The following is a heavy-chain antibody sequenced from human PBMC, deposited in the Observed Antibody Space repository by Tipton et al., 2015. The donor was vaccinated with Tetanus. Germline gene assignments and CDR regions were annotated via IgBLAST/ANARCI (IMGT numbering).Heavy chain of an antibody. J-gene: IGHJ3*01. D-gene: IGHD1-1*01. V-gene: IGHV4-31*03. CDR3: ARDGENEGAFDV. CDR2: IHSRGDT. Sequence: TLSLTCIVSGGSISSGGYYWSWIPQHPGKGPEWIWYIHSRGDTLYIPSLRSRLFISLDTSKNQFSLQLSSLTAADTAIYYCARDGENEGAFDVWGQGTRVSVSS. CDR1: GGSISSGGYY.